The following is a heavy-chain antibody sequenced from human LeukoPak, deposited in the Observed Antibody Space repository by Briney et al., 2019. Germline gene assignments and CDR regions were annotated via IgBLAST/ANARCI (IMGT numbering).Heavy chain of an antibody. CDR2: VFYSGNT. J-gene: IGHJ4*02. D-gene: IGHD3-10*01. V-gene: IGHV4-59*08. CDR1: SGSISGYY. Sequence: SETLSLTCTVSSGSISGYYWTWIRQTPGKGLEWIGYVFYSGNTDYNPSLKSRVTISVDTSKNQFSLKLSSVTAADTAVYYCARAGAGWFGNFFDYWGQGTLVTVSS. CDR3: ARAGAGWFGNFFDY.